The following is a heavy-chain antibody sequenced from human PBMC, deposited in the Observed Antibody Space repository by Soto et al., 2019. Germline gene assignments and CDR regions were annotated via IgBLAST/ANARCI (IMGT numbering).Heavy chain of an antibody. D-gene: IGHD6-13*01. CDR3: ARAYEQQPFPDWFDP. Sequence: PGGSLRLSCAASGFTFGDYTMHWVRQAPGKGLEWVSLISCDGGSTNYADSVKGRFTISRDNAKNTLYLQMNSLRAEDTAVYYCARAYEQQPFPDWFDPWGQGTLVTVAS. CDR2: ISCDGGST. CDR1: GFTFGDYT. V-gene: IGHV3-43*01. J-gene: IGHJ5*02.